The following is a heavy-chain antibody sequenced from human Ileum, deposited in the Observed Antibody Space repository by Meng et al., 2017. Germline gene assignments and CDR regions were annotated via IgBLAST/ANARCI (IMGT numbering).Heavy chain of an antibody. D-gene: IGHD3-3*01. Sequence: VQRQQRGPGLVNHSQTLSRTCSGPGGSVSSNIAAWNWIRQSPLGGVEWLGRTYYRSKLYSEYAVSVKSRISLTPDTSKNQFSLQMNSVTPEDTAVYYCASGSGSLDYWGPGTLVTVSS. J-gene: IGHJ4*02. V-gene: IGHV6-1*01. CDR1: GGSVSSNIAA. CDR3: ASGSGSLDY. CDR2: TYYRSKLYS.